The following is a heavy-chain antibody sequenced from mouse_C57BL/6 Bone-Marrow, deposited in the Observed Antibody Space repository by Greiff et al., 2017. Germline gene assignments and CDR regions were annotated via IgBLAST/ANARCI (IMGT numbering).Heavy chain of an antibody. CDR3: ANTYPFAY. D-gene: IGHD5-1-1*01. V-gene: IGHV1-64*01. CDR1: GYTFTSSW. CDR2: IHPNSGST. J-gene: IGHJ3*01. Sequence: QVQLQQPGAELVKPGASVKLSCKASGYTFTSSWMHWVKQRPGHGLEWIGMIHPNSGSTNYNEKFKSKDTLTVDKSSSTAYMQLRSLTSEDSAVYYWANTYPFAYWGRGTLVTVSA.